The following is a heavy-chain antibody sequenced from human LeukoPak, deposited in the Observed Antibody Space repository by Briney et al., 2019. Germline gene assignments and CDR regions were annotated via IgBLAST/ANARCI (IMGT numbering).Heavy chain of an antibody. Sequence: SETLSLTCTVSGGSISSYYWSWIWQPPGKGLEWIGYIYYSGSTNYNPSLKSRVTISVDTSKNQFSLKLSSVTAADTAVYYCARGRGYSYGGYYFDYWGQGTLVTVSS. J-gene: IGHJ4*02. CDR2: IYYSGST. CDR1: GGSISSYY. CDR3: ARGRGYSYGGYYFDY. V-gene: IGHV4-59*01. D-gene: IGHD5-18*01.